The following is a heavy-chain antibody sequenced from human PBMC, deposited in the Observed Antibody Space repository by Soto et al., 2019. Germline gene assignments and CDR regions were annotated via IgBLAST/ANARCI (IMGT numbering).Heavy chain of an antibody. Sequence: SQTLSLTCAISGDSVSSNTAAWNWIRSSPSRGLEWLGRTYYRSNWRHDYAVSVRSRIIVNADTSKNHFSLQLNSVTPDDTAVYYCARGVAGSGFDLWGQGTLVTVSS. CDR2: TYYRSNWRH. CDR3: ARGVAGSGFDL. J-gene: IGHJ4*02. V-gene: IGHV6-1*01. D-gene: IGHD6-19*01. CDR1: GDSVSSNTAA.